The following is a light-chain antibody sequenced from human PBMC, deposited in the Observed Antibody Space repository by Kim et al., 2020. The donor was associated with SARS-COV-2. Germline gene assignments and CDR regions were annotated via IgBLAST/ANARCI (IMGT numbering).Light chain of an antibody. CDR2: SDD. J-gene: IGLJ1*01. CDR3: AAWDETMNANV. V-gene: IGLV1-44*01. Sequence: QSVLTQPPSVSGTPGQRVTISCSGSSSNIGRNTVNCYQHIPGTAPNILLYSDDHRPSGDPDRFSGSNSGTSGSLAISGLQSEDEGDYYCAAWDETMNANVFGAGTKLTVL. CDR1: SSNIGRNT.